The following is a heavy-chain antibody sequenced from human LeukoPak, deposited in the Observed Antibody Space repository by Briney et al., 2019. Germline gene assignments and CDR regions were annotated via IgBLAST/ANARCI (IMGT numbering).Heavy chain of an antibody. V-gene: IGHV4-59*01. CDR3: ARDLRRSSGWYDY. CDR2: IHYSGST. D-gene: IGHD6-19*01. CDR1: GGSISSFY. J-gene: IGHJ4*02. Sequence: PSETLSLTCTVSGGSISSFYWSWIRQPPGKGLEWIGYIHYSGSTNYNTSLKSRVTISVDTSKNQFSLKLSSVTAADTAVYYCARDLRRSSGWYDYWGQGTLVTVSS.